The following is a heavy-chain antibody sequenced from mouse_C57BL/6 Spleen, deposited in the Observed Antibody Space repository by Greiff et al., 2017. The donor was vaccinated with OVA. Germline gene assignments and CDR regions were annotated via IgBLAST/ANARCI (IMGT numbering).Heavy chain of an antibody. CDR2: INPNNGGT. V-gene: IGHV1-26*01. Sequence: VQLQQSGPELVKPGASVKISCKASGYTFTDYYMNWVKQSHGKSLEWIGDINPNNGGTSYNQKFKGKATLTVDKSSSTAYMELRSLTSEDSAVYYCARRGDYYYAMDYWGQGTSVTVSS. CDR3: ARRGDYYYAMDY. J-gene: IGHJ4*01. CDR1: GYTFTDYY. D-gene: IGHD2-4*01.